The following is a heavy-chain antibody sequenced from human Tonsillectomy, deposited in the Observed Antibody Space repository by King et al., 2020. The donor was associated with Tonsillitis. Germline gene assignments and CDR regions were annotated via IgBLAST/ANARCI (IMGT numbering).Heavy chain of an antibody. CDR2: SSTYNGDT. CDR3: ARGTRAFEDGTLYYYPLDH. D-gene: IGHD3/OR15-3a*01. J-gene: IGHJ4*02. V-gene: IGHV1-18*04. Sequence: VQLVESGPEVKRPGASVRVTCKTSGYTFNVFGITWVRKAPGQGLEWLGWSSTYNGDTDVAQKIRGRVTMTTDTSTTTAYMELRSLRSDDTAVYFCARGTRAFEDGTLYYYPLDHWGQGTLVTVSS. CDR1: GYTFNVFG.